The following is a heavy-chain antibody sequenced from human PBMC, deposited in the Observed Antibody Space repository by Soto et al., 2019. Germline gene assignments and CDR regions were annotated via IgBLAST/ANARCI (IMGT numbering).Heavy chain of an antibody. CDR3: ARAAFWSGYLRKIDY. V-gene: IGHV4-4*02. CDR1: SGSISSSNW. Sequence: PSETLSLTCAVSSGSISSSNWWSWVRKHPGKGLEWIGEIYHSGSTNYNPSLKSRVTISVDKSKNQFSLKLSSVTAADTAVYYCARAAFWSGYLRKIDYWGQGTLVTVSS. D-gene: IGHD3-3*01. J-gene: IGHJ4*02. CDR2: IYHSGST.